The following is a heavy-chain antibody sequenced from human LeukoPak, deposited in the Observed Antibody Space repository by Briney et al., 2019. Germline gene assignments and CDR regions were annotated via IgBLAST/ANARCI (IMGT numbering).Heavy chain of an antibody. Sequence: GGSLRLSCAASGFTFSSYGMHWVRQAPGKGLEWVAVISYDGSNKYYADSVKGRFTISRDNSKNTLYLQMNSLRAEDTAVYYCAKDLCSGGSCYSPPLDYWGQGTLVTVSS. D-gene: IGHD2-15*01. J-gene: IGHJ4*02. CDR3: AKDLCSGGSCYSPPLDY. CDR2: ISYDGSNK. V-gene: IGHV3-30*18. CDR1: GFTFSSYG.